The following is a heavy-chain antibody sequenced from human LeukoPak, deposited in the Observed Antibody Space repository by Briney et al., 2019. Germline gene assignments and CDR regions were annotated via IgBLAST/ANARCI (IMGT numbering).Heavy chain of an antibody. CDR1: GGSISSSSYY. V-gene: IGHV4-39*01. CDR2: IYYSGST. CDR3: ARTNKKSDILTGYYGYYMDV. D-gene: IGHD3-9*01. Sequence: SETLSLTCTVSGGSISSSSYYWGWIRQPPGKGLEWIGSIYYSGSTYYNPSLKSRVTISVDTSKNQFSLKLSSVTAADTAVYYCARTNKKSDILTGYYGYYMDVWGKGTTVTISS. J-gene: IGHJ6*03.